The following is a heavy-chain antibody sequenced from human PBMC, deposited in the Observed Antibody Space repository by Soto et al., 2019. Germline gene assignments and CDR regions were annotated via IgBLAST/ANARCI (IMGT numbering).Heavy chain of an antibody. CDR2: IYYSGST. CDR3: ARDGPHCSGGSGYSPAWFDP. CDR1: TRSMSSYY. D-gene: IGHD2-15*01. Sequence: RSETLSLACPVSTRSMSSYYWSWIRQPPGKGLEWIGYIYYSGSTNYNPSLKSRVTISVDTSKNQFSLKLSAVTAADTAVYDCARDGPHCSGGSGYSPAWFDPWGQGTLVTVSS. J-gene: IGHJ5*02. V-gene: IGHV4-59*01.